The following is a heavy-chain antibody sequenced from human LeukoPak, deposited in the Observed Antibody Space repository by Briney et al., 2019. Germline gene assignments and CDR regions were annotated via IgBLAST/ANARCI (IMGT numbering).Heavy chain of an antibody. V-gene: IGHV3-21*01. CDR1: GFTFSSYS. J-gene: IGHJ4*02. CDR3: AREIHFTMVRGVIPFFDY. CDR2: ISNSSSYI. Sequence: GGSLRLSCAASGFTFSSYSMNWVRQAPGKGLEWVSSISNSSSYIYYADSVKGRFTISRDNAKNSLYLQMNSLRAEDTAVYYCAREIHFTMVRGVIPFFDYWGQGTVVTLSS. D-gene: IGHD3-10*01.